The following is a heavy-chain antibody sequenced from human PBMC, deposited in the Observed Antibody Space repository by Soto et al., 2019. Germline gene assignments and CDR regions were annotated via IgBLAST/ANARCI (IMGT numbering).Heavy chain of an antibody. CDR1: GFTFTNAW. CDR2: IYSGGST. Sequence: GGFLRLSCVASGFTFTNAWMSWVRQAPGKGLEWVSVIYSGGSTYYADSVKGRFTISRDNSKNTLYLQMNSLRAEDTAVYYCAREGGSWIQYFDYWGQGTLVTVSS. CDR3: AREGGSWIQYFDY. V-gene: IGHV3-66*01. J-gene: IGHJ4*02. D-gene: IGHD5-18*01.